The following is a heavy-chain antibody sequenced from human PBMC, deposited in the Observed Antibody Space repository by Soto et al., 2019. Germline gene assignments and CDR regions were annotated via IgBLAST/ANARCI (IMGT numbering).Heavy chain of an antibody. CDR2: ISGSGGST. CDR1: GFSFSSYA. D-gene: IGHD6-19*01. Sequence: EVQLLESGGGLVQPGGSLRLSCAASGFSFSSYAMSWVRQAPGKGLEWVSAISGSGGSTYYADSVKGRFTISRDNSKNTLYLQMNNRSAEDTAVYYCAKGRSGWYETFDYWGQGTLVTVSS. V-gene: IGHV3-23*01. CDR3: AKGRSGWYETFDY. J-gene: IGHJ4*02.